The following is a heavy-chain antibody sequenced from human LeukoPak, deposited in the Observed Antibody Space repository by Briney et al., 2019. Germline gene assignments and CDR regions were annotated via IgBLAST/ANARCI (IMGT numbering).Heavy chain of an antibody. Sequence: ASVKVSCKASGYTFTSYGISWVRQAPGQGLEWMGWISAYNGNTNYAQKLQGRVTMTTDTSTSTAYMELRSLRSDDTAVYCCARDSPEVPAAMWIDYWGQGTLVTVSS. D-gene: IGHD2-2*01. CDR2: ISAYNGNT. CDR1: GYTFTSYG. V-gene: IGHV1-18*01. CDR3: ARDSPEVPAAMWIDY. J-gene: IGHJ4*02.